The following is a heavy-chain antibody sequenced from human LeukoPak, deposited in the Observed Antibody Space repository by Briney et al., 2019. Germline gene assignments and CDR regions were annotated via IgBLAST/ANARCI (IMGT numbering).Heavy chain of an antibody. CDR3: ARAHTMVRGVTRFDY. CDR2: IIPILGIA. D-gene: IGHD3-10*01. V-gene: IGHV1-69*04. Sequence: SVKVSCKASGGTFSSYAISWVRQAPGQGLEWMGRIIPILGIANYAQKFQGRVTITADKSTSTAYMELSSLRSEDTAVYYRARAHTMVRGVTRFDYWGQGTLVTVSS. J-gene: IGHJ4*02. CDR1: GGTFSSYA.